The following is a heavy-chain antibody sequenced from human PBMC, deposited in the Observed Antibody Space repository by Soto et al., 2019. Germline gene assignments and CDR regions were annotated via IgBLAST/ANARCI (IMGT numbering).Heavy chain of an antibody. V-gene: IGHV3-7*01. Sequence: EVQLVESGGGLVQPGGSLRVSCTASGFIFNSYWMSWVRQAPGKGLEWVANIKEDGSETYYVDSVKGRFTISRDNAKNSLYLQMHSLRAEDTAVYYCARRGDDFDSWGQGTRSPSPQ. D-gene: IGHD4-17*01. CDR2: IKEDGSET. CDR3: ARRGDDFDS. J-gene: IGHJ4*02. CDR1: GFIFNSYW.